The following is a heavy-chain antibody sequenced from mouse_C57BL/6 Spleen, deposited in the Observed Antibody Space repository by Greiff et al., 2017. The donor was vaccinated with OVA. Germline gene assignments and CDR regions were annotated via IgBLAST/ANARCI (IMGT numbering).Heavy chain of an antibody. CDR2: ISSGSSTI. CDR1: GFTFSDYG. J-gene: IGHJ4*01. Sequence: EVLLVESGGGLVKPGGSLKLSCAASGFTFSDYGMHWVRQAPEQGLEWVAYISSGSSTIYYADTVKGRFTLSRDNAKNTLFLQLTSLRSEDTAVYEWGRGGDMDYWGQGTSVTVSS. CDR3: GRGGDMDY. V-gene: IGHV5-17*01.